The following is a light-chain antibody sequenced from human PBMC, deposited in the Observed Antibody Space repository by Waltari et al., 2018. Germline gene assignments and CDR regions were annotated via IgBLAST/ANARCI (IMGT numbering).Light chain of an antibody. CDR3: SSYTTSDTVT. CDR2: EVS. Sequence: QSALTQPASVSGSPGQSITISCTGTNSDIGAYNYVPWYQQHPGKAPKLMIYEVSNRPSGVTNRFAASKSGNTASRTISGLQAEDEADYYCSSYTTSDTVTFGGGTKLTVL. J-gene: IGLJ3*02. V-gene: IGLV2-14*01. CDR1: NSDIGAYNY.